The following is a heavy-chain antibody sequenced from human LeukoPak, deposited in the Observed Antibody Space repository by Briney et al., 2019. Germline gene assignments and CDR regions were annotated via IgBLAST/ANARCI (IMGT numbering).Heavy chain of an antibody. V-gene: IGHV1-24*01. J-gene: IGHJ3*02. CDR3: ATRTGYSGYDSGGDAFDI. Sequence: SVKVSCKVSGYTLTELSMHWERQAPGKGLEWMGGFDPEDGETIYAQKFQGRVTMTEDTSTDTAYMELSSLRSEDTAAYYCATRTGYSGYDSGGDAFDIWGQGTMVTVSS. D-gene: IGHD5-12*01. CDR2: FDPEDGET. CDR1: GYTLTELS.